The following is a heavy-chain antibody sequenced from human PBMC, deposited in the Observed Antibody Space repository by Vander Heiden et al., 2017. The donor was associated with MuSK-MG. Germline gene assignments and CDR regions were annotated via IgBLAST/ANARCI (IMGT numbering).Heavy chain of an antibody. Sequence: QVQLQQWGAGLLKPSETLSLTCAVYGGSFSGYYWSWIRQPPGKGLEWIGEINHSGSTNYNPSLKSRVTISVDTSKNQFSLKLSSVTAADTAVYYCARAAAQTFFDYWGQGTLVTVSS. J-gene: IGHJ4*02. CDR1: GGSFSGYY. CDR2: INHSGST. CDR3: ARAAAQTFFDY. V-gene: IGHV4-34*01. D-gene: IGHD6-13*01.